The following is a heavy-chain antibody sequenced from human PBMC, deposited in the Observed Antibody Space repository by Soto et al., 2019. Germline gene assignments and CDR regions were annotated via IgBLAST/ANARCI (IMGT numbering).Heavy chain of an antibody. CDR2: ISYDGSNK. CDR3: AKDRSFYSGYDSDAFDI. J-gene: IGHJ3*02. Sequence: GGSLRLSCAASGFTFSSYGMHWVRQAPGKGLEWVAVISYDGSNKYYADSVKGRFTISRDNSKNTLYLQMNSLRAEDTAVYYCAKDRSFYSGYDSDAFDIWGQGTMVTVSS. CDR1: GFTFSSYG. D-gene: IGHD5-12*01. V-gene: IGHV3-30*18.